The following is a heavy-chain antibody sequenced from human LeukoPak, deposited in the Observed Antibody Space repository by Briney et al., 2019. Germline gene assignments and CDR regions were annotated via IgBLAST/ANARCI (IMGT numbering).Heavy chain of an antibody. CDR2: MNPNSGNT. D-gene: IGHD3-9*01. J-gene: IGHJ3*02. V-gene: IGHV1-8*01. CDR3: ALGMRLVGGAFDI. Sequence: ASVKVSCKASGYTFTSYDINWVRQATGQGLEWMGWMNPNSGNTGYAQKFQGRVTMTRNTSISTAYMELSSLRSEDTAVYYCALGMRLVGGAFDIWGQGTMVTVSS. CDR1: GYTFTSYD.